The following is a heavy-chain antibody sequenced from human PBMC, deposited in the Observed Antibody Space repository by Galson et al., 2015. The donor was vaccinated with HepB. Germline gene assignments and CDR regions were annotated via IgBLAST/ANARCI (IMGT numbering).Heavy chain of an antibody. CDR3: ARERGYCSGGSCYSYGMDV. V-gene: IGHV3-30-3*01. CDR1: GFTFSSYA. CDR2: ISYDGSNK. D-gene: IGHD2-15*01. Sequence: SLRLSCAASGFTFSSYAMHWVRQAPGKGLEWVAVISYDGSNKYYADSVKGRFTISRDNSKNTLYLQMNSLRAEDTAVYYCARERGYCSGGSCYSYGMDVWGQGTTVTVSS. J-gene: IGHJ6*02.